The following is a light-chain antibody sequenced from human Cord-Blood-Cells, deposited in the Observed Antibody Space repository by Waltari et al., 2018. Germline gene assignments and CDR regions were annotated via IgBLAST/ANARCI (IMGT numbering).Light chain of an antibody. Sequence: EIVLTQSPGTLSLSPGERATLSGRASQSVSSSYLAWYQQKPGQAPRLLIYGASSRATGIPARCSGSGSGTDFTLTISRLEPEDSAVYYCQQYGSSPPWTFGQGTKVEIK. V-gene: IGKV3-20*01. CDR1: QSVSSSY. CDR3: QQYGSSPPWT. J-gene: IGKJ1*01. CDR2: GAS.